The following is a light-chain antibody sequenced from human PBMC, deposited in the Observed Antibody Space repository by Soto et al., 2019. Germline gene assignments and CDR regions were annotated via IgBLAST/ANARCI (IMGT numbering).Light chain of an antibody. CDR1: QSISSY. Sequence: DIQMTQSPSAMSASVGDRVTITCRSSQSISSYLNWYQQKPGKAPKLLIYAASNLQSGAPSRFSGSGSGTDFTLTSSRLQPEDIATYYCQESYSTSFGQGTKVDIK. V-gene: IGKV1-39*01. CDR3: QESYSTS. J-gene: IGKJ1*01. CDR2: AAS.